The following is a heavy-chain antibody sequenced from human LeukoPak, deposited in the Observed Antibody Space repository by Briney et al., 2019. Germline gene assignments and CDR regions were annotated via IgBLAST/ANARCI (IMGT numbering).Heavy chain of an antibody. Sequence: SVKVSCKASGYTFTSYDINWVRQAPGQGLEWMGRIIPILGIANYAQKFQGRVTITADKSTSTAYMELSSLRSEDTAVYYCARHCSSTSCYIGDFQHWGQGALVTVSS. CDR1: GYTFTSYD. CDR2: IIPILGIA. D-gene: IGHD2-2*02. J-gene: IGHJ1*01. V-gene: IGHV1-69*04. CDR3: ARHCSSTSCYIGDFQH.